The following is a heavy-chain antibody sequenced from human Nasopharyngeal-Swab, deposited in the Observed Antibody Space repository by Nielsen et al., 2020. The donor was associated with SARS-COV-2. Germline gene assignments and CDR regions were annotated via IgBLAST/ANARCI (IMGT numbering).Heavy chain of an antibody. CDR3: ARGKTTIITQYYLEN. CDR2: IYYKGNT. V-gene: IGHV4-30-4*01. Sequence: SETLSLTCTVSGGSISSSAHYWSWLRQTPGKGLAWLGFIYYKGNTYYNPSVKSRLTMSLDTSKNQFSLSLSSVTAADTAVYYCARGKTTIITQYYLENWGQGTLVTVSS. D-gene: IGHD4-11*01. J-gene: IGHJ4*02. CDR1: GGSISSSAHY.